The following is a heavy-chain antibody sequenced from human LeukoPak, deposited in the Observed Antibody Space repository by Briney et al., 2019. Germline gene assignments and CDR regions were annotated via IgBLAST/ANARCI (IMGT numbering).Heavy chain of an antibody. CDR2: ISSSSSYI. CDR1: GFTFSSYS. D-gene: IGHD6-13*01. V-gene: IGHV3-21*01. CDR3: ARDKQQLVYGPFDY. Sequence: SGGSLRLSCAASGFTFSSYSMNWVRQAPGKGLEWVSSISSSSSYIYYADSVKGRFTISRDNAKNSLYLQMNSLRAEDTAVYYCARDKQQLVYGPFDYWGQGTLVTVPS. J-gene: IGHJ4*02.